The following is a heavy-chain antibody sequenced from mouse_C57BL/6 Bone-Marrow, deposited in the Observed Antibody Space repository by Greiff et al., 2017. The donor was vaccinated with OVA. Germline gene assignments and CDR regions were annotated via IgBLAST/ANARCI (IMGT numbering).Heavy chain of an antibody. CDR2: ISSGGSYT. J-gene: IGHJ3*01. V-gene: IGHV5-6*01. D-gene: IGHD2-4*01. Sequence: EVHLVESGGDLVKPGGSLKLSCAASGFTFSSYGMSWVRQTPDKRLEWVATISSGGSYTYYPDSVKGRFTISRDNAKNTLYLQMSSLKSEDTAMYYCAGVGLRRSFAYWGQGTLVTVSA. CDR3: AGVGLRRSFAY. CDR1: GFTFSSYG.